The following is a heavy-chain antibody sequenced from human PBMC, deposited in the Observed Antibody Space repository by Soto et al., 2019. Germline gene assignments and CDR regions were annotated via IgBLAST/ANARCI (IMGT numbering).Heavy chain of an antibody. Sequence: SETLSLTCAVYGGSFSGYYWSWIRQPPGKGLEWIGEINHSGSTNYNPSLKSRVTISVDTSKNQFSLKLSSVTAADTAVYYCARGARRRNYYCSGGSCYSSWFDPWGQGTLVTVSS. CDR1: GGSFSGYY. CDR3: ARGARRRNYYCSGGSCYSSWFDP. D-gene: IGHD2-15*01. CDR2: INHSGST. J-gene: IGHJ5*02. V-gene: IGHV4-34*01.